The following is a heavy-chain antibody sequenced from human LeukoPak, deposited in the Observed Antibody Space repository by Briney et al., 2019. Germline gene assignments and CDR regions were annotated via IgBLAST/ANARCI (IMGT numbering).Heavy chain of an antibody. D-gene: IGHD2-2*01. CDR3: ARAIPAARMDV. CDR1: GGSISSYY. Sequence: SETLSLNCTVSGGSISSYYWSRIRQPPGQGLEWIGYIYYSGSTNYNPSLKSRVTISVDTSKNQFPLKLSSVTATDTAMYYCARAIPAARMDVWGKGTTVTVSS. J-gene: IGHJ6*04. CDR2: IYYSGST. V-gene: IGHV4-59*01.